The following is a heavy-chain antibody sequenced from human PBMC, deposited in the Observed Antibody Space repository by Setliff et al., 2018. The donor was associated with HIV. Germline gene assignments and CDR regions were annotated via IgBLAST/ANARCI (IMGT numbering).Heavy chain of an antibody. CDR3: AREIWGQVAHVPYGMDV. Sequence: ASETLSLTCTVSGDSISSYYWSWIRQPAGKGLEWIGRFYTSGSTNYNPSLKSRVTMSVDTSKNQFSLKVRYVTAADTAIYYCAREIWGQVAHVPYGMDVWGQGTTVTVSS. D-gene: IGHD5-12*01. V-gene: IGHV4-4*07. CDR1: GDSISSYY. J-gene: IGHJ6*02. CDR2: FYTSGST.